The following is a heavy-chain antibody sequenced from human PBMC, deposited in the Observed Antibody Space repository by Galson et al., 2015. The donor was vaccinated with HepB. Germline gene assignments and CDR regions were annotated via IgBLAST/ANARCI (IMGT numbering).Heavy chain of an antibody. CDR2: IHYTGST. J-gene: IGHJ5*02. D-gene: IGHD4-17*01. Sequence: SETLSLTCTVSGGSISNYYWSWLRQTPDKGLEWIGYIHYTGSTNYNPSLKGRVTISVDTSKNQFSLKLSSVTAADTAVYYCARALKGTTVTTSRFDPWGQGTLVTVSS. CDR1: GGSISNYY. CDR3: ARALKGTTVTTSRFDP. V-gene: IGHV4-59*12.